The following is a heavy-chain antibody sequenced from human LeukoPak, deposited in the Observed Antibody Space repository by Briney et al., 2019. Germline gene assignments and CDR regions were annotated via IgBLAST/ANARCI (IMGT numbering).Heavy chain of an antibody. Sequence: ASVKVSCKASGYXFTGYYIHWVRQAPGQGLEWMGWINPNNGGTNYALNFEGRVTMTRDTSISTAYMELSSLRSDDTAVYHCARDHYDSSGSFDYWGLGTRVTVSS. V-gene: IGHV1-2*02. J-gene: IGHJ4*02. CDR3: ARDHYDSSGSFDY. D-gene: IGHD3-22*01. CDR1: GYXFTGYY. CDR2: INPNNGGT.